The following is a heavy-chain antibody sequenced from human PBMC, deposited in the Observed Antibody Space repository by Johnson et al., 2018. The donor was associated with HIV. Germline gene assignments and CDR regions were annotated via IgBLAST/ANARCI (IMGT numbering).Heavy chain of an antibody. D-gene: IGHD1-26*01. V-gene: IGHV3-9*01. J-gene: IGHJ3*02. Sequence: EVQLVESGGGLVQPGRSLRLSCAASGFTFDDYAMHWVRQAPGKGLEWVSGISWNRGSLRYADSVKGRFTIARDNAKNSLDLQMNRLRAEDTSLYYCASECCGSWSYVRVAFDIWGQVTMVTVSS. CDR2: ISWNRGSL. CDR3: ASECCGSWSYVRVAFDI. CDR1: GFTFDDYA.